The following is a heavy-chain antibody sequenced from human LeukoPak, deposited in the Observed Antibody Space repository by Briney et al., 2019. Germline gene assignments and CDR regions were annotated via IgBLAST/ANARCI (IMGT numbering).Heavy chain of an antibody. CDR2: ISYDGSNK. Sequence: GGSLRLSCAASGFTFSSYGVHWVRQAPGKGLEWVAVISYDGSNKYYADSVKGRFTISRDNSKNTLYLRMNSLRAEDTAVYYCAKDYQGSFDYWGQGTLVTVSS. D-gene: IGHD3-16*02. CDR3: AKDYQGSFDY. CDR1: GFTFSSYG. J-gene: IGHJ4*02. V-gene: IGHV3-30*18.